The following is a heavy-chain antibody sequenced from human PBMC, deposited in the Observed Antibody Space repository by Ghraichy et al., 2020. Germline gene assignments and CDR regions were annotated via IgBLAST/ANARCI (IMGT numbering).Heavy chain of an antibody. CDR1: GFTFSNYS. CDR2: INFTGSTT. Sequence: GGSLRLSCAASGFTFSNYSMNWVRQAPGKGLEWISYINFTGSTTYYADSVKGRFSISRDNAKNSLYLQMNSLRDEDAAVYYCARANYDFWSASNYYYGMDIWGQGTTVTGSS. D-gene: IGHD3-3*01. V-gene: IGHV3-48*02. J-gene: IGHJ6*02. CDR3: ARANYDFWSASNYYYGMDI.